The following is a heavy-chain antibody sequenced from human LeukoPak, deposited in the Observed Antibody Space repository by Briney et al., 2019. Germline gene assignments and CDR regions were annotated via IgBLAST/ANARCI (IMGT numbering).Heavy chain of an antibody. J-gene: IGHJ4*02. D-gene: IGHD3-16*02. V-gene: IGHV3-49*03. CDR3: TRDRNIMIAFGGIIPKDY. CDR1: GFIFGDYA. Sequence: GGSLRLSCTSSGFIFGDYALSWFRQAPGKGLEWVGFIRSKAYGGTTEYAASVKGRFSISRDDSKSVTYLQMNSLRAEDTAVYYCTRDRNIMIAFGGIIPKDYWGQGTLVTVSS. CDR2: IRSKAYGGTT.